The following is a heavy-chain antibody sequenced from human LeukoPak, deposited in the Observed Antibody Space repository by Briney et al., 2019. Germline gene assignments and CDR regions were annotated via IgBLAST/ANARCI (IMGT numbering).Heavy chain of an antibody. CDR2: INSDGSSI. V-gene: IGHV3-74*01. CDR3: ASSFWSGYYDF. J-gene: IGHJ4*02. Sequence: PGRSLRLSCAASGFTFSSYWMHWVRQAPGKGLVWVSRINSDGSSISYADSVKGRFTISRDNAKNTLYLQMNSLRAEDTAVYYCASSFWSGYYDFWGQGTLVTVSS. CDR1: GFTFSSYW. D-gene: IGHD3-3*01.